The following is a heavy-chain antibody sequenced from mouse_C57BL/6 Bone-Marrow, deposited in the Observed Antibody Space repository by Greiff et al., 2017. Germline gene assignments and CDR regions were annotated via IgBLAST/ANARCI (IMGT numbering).Heavy chain of an antibody. D-gene: IGHD2-5*01. J-gene: IGHJ4*01. V-gene: IGHV1-64*01. CDR3: ARDYSNYEAMDY. CDR2: IHPNSGST. CDR1: GYTFTSYW. Sequence: VQLQPPGAELVKPGASVKLSCKASGYTFTSYWMHWVKQRPGQGLEWIGMIHPNSGSTNYNEKFKSKATLTVDKSSSTAYMQLSSLTSEDSAVYYCARDYSNYEAMDYWGQGTSVTVSS.